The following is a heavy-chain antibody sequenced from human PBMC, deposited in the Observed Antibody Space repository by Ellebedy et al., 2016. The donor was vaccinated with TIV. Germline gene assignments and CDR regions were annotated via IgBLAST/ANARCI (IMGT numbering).Heavy chain of an antibody. J-gene: IGHJ4*02. CDR3: ARSTVRGKYYFDY. V-gene: IGHV1-46*01. CDR1: GYTFTSYY. CDR2: INPSGGST. Sequence: AASVKVSCKASGYTFTSYYMHWVRQAPGLGLEWMGIINPSGGSTSYAQKVQGRITVTRDTYTSTLYMELSSLRSEDTAVYYCARSTVRGKYYFDYWGQGTLVTVSS. D-gene: IGHD3-10*01.